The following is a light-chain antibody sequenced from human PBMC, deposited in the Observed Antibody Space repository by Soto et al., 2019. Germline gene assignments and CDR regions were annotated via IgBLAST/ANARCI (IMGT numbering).Light chain of an antibody. Sequence: DIQMTQSPSSVSASVGDRVTITCRASQDISSWLAWYQQKPGKAPKLLIYAASSLHSGVPPRFSGSESGTDFTLTISSLQPEDSAGYYCQQANSFPLTFGGGTKVEIK. CDR2: AAS. CDR3: QQANSFPLT. J-gene: IGKJ4*01. V-gene: IGKV1-12*01. CDR1: QDISSW.